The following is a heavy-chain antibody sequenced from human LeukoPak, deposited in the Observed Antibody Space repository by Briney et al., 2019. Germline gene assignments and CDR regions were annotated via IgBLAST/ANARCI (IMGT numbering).Heavy chain of an antibody. V-gene: IGHV1-2*02. Sequence: ASVKVSCKASGYTFTGYYMHWVRQAPGQGLEWMGWINPNSGGTNYAQKFQGRVTMTRDTSISTAYMELSRLRSDDTAVYYCARDVSGSGGGPFDYWGQGTLVTVSS. J-gene: IGHJ4*02. CDR3: ARDVSGSGGGPFDY. CDR1: GYTFTGYY. D-gene: IGHD3-10*01. CDR2: INPNSGGT.